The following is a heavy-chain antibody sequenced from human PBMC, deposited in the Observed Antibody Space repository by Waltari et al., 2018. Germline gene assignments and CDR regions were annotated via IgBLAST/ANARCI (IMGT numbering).Heavy chain of an antibody. D-gene: IGHD6-13*01. CDR2: IYCSGST. CDR3: ARHVYSSSWYGD. J-gene: IGHJ4*02. Sequence: QLQLQESGPGLVKPSETLSLTCPVSGGSISSSSYYWGWTRQPPGKGLEWIGRIYCSGSTSSNPSLKSRVTISLDTSTNPFSLKLSSVTAADTAVYYCARHVYSSSWYGDWGQGTLVTVSS. CDR1: GGSISSSSYY. V-gene: IGHV4-39*01.